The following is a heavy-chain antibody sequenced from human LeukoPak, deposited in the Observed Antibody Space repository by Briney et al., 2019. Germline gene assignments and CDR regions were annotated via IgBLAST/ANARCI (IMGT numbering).Heavy chain of an antibody. CDR3: ARSIAVAGRPARIDY. D-gene: IGHD6-19*01. J-gene: IGHJ4*02. CDR2: MNPNSGNT. Sequence: GASVKVSCKASGYTFTTYDINWVRQATGQGLEWMGWMNPNSGNTGYTQKFQGRVTMTRNTSISTAYMELSSLRSDDTAVYYCARSIAVAGRPARIDYWGQGTLVTVSS. CDR1: GYTFTTYD. V-gene: IGHV1-8*01.